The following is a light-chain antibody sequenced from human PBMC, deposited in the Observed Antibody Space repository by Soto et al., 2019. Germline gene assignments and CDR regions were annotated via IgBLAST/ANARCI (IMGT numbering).Light chain of an antibody. Sequence: IQMNQPPSSLSASVGDRVSVTCRASQNISSHLNWYQQRPGKAPKLMISAASSLQSGVPPTFSGSGSGADFTLTISSLQSEDFATYFCQQSYSIPITFGQGTRLEI. CDR2: AAS. V-gene: IGKV1-39*01. CDR3: QQSYSIPIT. J-gene: IGKJ5*01. CDR1: QNISSH.